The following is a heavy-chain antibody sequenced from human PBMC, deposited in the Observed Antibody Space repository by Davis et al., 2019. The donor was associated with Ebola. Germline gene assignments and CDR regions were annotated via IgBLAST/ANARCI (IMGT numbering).Heavy chain of an antibody. J-gene: IGHJ4*02. D-gene: IGHD6-13*01. Sequence: PGGSLRLSCKGSGYTFTTHWIGWVRQMPGKGLEWMGIIYPGDSDARYSPSFRGQVTISADKSISTAYLQWSSLKASDTAMYYCARRVRYASSWYFDYWGQGTLVTVSS. CDR2: IYPGDSDA. CDR3: ARRVRYASSWYFDY. V-gene: IGHV5-51*01. CDR1: GYTFTTHW.